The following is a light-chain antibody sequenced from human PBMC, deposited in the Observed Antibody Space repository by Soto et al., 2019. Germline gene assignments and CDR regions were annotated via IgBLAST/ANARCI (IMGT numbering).Light chain of an antibody. CDR2: GAS. CDR3: QQYGSSPRR. V-gene: IGKV3-20*01. J-gene: IGKJ1*01. Sequence: EIVLTQAPCTLSLSPGERATLSCSASQSVSSSYLAWYQQKPGQAPRLLIYGASSRATGIPDRLSGSVSGTDFTLTTSRLEPEDFAVYYCQQYGSSPRRFGQGTKVDIK. CDR1: QSVSSSY.